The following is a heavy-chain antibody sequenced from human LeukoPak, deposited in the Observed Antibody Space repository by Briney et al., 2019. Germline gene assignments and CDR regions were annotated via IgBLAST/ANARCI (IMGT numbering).Heavy chain of an antibody. J-gene: IGHJ4*02. CDR3: AGGHSGLFDY. CDR1: GFTFSSYA. V-gene: IGHV3-23*01. CDR2: VSGSGGST. D-gene: IGHD4-23*01. Sequence: PGGSLRLSCAGSGFTFSSYAMSWVRQAPGKGLEWVSTVSGSGGSTYYADSVKGRFTISRDNSKNTLYLQMNSLRAEDTAVYYCAGGHSGLFDYWGQGTMVTVSS.